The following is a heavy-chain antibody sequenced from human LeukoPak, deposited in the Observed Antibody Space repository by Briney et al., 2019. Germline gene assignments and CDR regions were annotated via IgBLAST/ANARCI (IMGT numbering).Heavy chain of an antibody. D-gene: IGHD5-24*01. Sequence: GGSLRLSCAASGFTLDDYGMSWVRHAQGKGLEWVSGTNCIGGSTGYADSGKGRFTISRDTGTNSMYLKRNSLRAADAALYYCARRDGYNSYAFDIWGQGTMVTVSS. CDR1: GFTLDDYG. J-gene: IGHJ3*02. CDR2: TNCIGGST. V-gene: IGHV3-20*04. CDR3: ARRDGYNSYAFDI.